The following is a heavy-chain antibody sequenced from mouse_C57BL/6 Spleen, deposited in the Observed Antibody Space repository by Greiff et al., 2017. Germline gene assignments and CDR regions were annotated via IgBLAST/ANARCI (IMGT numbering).Heavy chain of an antibody. D-gene: IGHD2-12*01. J-gene: IGHJ4*01. CDR2: IDPSDSYT. Sequence: QVQLQQPGAELVMPGASVKLSCKASGYTFTSYWMHWVKQRPGQGLEWIGEIDPSDSYTNYNQKFKGKSTLTVAKSSSTADMQLSSLTSEDSAVDYCARGYRYDWTVWAKDYWGQGTSVTVSS. CDR3: ARGYRYDWTVWAKDY. V-gene: IGHV1-69*01. CDR1: GYTFTSYW.